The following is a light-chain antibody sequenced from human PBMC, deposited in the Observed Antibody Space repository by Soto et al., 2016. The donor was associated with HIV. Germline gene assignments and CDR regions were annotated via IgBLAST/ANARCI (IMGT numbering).Light chain of an antibody. Sequence: SSELTQDPAVSVALGQTVRITCQGDSLRSYYASWYQQKPGQAPVLVIYDNNNRPSGIPDRFSGSSSGNTASLTITGAQAEDEADYYCNSRDSSGNHWVFGGGTKLTVL. CDR2: DNN. CDR1: SLRSYY. CDR3: NSRDSSGNHWV. V-gene: IGLV3-19*01. J-gene: IGLJ3*02.